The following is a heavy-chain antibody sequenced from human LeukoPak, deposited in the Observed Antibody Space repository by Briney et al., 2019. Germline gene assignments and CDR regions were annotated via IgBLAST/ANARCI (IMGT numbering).Heavy chain of an antibody. D-gene: IGHD5-12*01. Sequence: GGSLRLSCVASGFTFSSYTLHWVRQAPGKGLEWVAVMSYDGSHKFHADSVKGRFTISRDNSKNTLYLQMNSLRAEDTAIHFCARDVGGYAFDYWGQGTLVTVSS. CDR3: ARDVGGYAFDY. J-gene: IGHJ4*02. V-gene: IGHV3-30*04. CDR1: GFTFSSYT. CDR2: MSYDGSHK.